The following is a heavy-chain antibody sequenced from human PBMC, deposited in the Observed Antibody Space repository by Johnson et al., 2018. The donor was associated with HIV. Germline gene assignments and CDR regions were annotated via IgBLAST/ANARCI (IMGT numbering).Heavy chain of an antibody. J-gene: IGHJ3*02. V-gene: IGHV3-30*04. Sequence: VQLVESGGGVVQPGRSLRLSCAASGFTFSSYAMHWVRQAPGKGLEWVSIILSDGSNIYYADSVKGRFTISRDNSKNTLYLQMNSLRAEDTAVYYCARGGGWVTDAVDIWGQGTMVTVAS. D-gene: IGHD5-12*01. CDR2: ILSDGSNI. CDR1: GFTFSSYA. CDR3: ARGGGWVTDAVDI.